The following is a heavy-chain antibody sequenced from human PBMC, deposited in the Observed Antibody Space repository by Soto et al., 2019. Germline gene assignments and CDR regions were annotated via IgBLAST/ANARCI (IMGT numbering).Heavy chain of an antibody. CDR3: ARERGGSNVDY. V-gene: IGHV4-61*01. J-gene: IGHJ4*02. D-gene: IGHD1-26*01. Sequence: PSETLSLTCTVSGGSVSSSFNYWSWIRQPPGKGLEWIGYIYYSGSTNYNPSLKSRVTISVDTSKNQFSLKLTSMTAADTAVYYCARERGGSNVDYWGQGTLVTVSS. CDR2: IYYSGST. CDR1: GGSVSSSFNY.